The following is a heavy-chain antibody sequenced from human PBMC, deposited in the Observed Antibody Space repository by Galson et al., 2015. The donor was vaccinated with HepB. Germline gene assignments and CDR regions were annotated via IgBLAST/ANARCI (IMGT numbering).Heavy chain of an antibody. Sequence: SLRLSCAASGLTFNTYTVTWVRQAPGKGLEWLSCISTSGDNVYYADSVKGRFSISIDNSKSSVYLQMSSLRVEDTAVYFCARGHGGISATWGQGTLVTVSS. CDR1: GLTFNTYT. V-gene: IGHV3-48*04. J-gene: IGHJ5*02. D-gene: IGHD4-23*01. CDR2: ISTSGDNV. CDR3: ARGHGGISAT.